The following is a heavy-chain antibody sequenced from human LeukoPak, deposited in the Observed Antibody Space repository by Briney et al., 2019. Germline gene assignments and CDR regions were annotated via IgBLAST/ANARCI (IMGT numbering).Heavy chain of an antibody. CDR2: MNPNSGNT. CDR1: GYTFTSYD. V-gene: IGHV1-8*01. D-gene: IGHD3-9*01. J-gene: IGHJ4*02. Sequence: ASVKVSCKASGYTFTSYDTNWVRQATGQGLEWMGWMNPNSGNTGYAQKFQGRVTMTRNTSISTAYMELSSLRSEDTAVYYCARGPLRYFDWSLAIDYWGQGTLVTVSS. CDR3: ARGPLRYFDWSLAIDY.